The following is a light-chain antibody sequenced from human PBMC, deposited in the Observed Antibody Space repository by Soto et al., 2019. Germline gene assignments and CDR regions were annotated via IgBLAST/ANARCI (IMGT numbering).Light chain of an antibody. Sequence: QSVLTQPPSASGTPGQWVTISCSGGSSDIGSNTVHWYQHLPGTAPKLLIYNGNQRPSGVPDRFSGSKSGTSASLAISGLQSEDEADYYCAAWDDSLNGPVFGGGTKRTVL. J-gene: IGLJ2*01. CDR2: NGN. CDR3: AAWDDSLNGPV. V-gene: IGLV1-44*01. CDR1: SSDIGSNT.